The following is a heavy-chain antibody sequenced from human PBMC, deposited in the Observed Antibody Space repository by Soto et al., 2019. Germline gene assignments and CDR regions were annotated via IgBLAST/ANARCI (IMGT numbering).Heavy chain of an antibody. CDR1: GDSISSVDHY. J-gene: IGHJ5*02. D-gene: IGHD2-2*01. CDR3: ARGAYQLQNNNNGFDP. CDR2: IYHSGST. V-gene: IGHV4-30-4*01. Sequence: PSETLSLTCTVSGDSISSVDHYWSWIRQPPGKGLEWMGYIYHSGSTHYNPSLNSRLTISIDTSTNRFSLNLTSVTAADTAVYYCARGAYQLQNNNNGFDPWGQGTLVTVSS.